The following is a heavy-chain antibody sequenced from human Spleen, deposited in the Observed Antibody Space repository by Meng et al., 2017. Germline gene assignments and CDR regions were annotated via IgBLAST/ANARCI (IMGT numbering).Heavy chain of an antibody. CDR1: GFTFSNAY. CDR3: SGHIDY. D-gene: IGHD5-12*01. Sequence: EVQLLECGGGLVKPGGSLRLSCEGSGFTFSNAYMTWVRQVPGKRLEWVGRIKSKPDGETIDYGAPVKGRFTISRDDSKNTVYLQMNSLKTEDTAVYYCSGHIDYWGQGTLVTVSS. CDR2: IKSKPDGETI. J-gene: IGHJ4*02. V-gene: IGHV3-15*01.